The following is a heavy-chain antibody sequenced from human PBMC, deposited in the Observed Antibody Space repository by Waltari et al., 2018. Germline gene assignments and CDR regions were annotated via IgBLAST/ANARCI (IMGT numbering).Heavy chain of an antibody. CDR1: GYTFTGNY. Sequence: QVQLVQSGAEVKKPGASVKVSCKASGYTFTGNYMHWVRQAPGQGLELMGRIKLNSGGENYAQKFQGRVTMTRDTSISTAYMELSRLRSDDTAVYYCARRQAHYYYGMDVWGQGTTVTVSS. V-gene: IGHV1-2*06. CDR3: ARRQAHYYYGMDV. CDR2: IKLNSGGE. J-gene: IGHJ6*02.